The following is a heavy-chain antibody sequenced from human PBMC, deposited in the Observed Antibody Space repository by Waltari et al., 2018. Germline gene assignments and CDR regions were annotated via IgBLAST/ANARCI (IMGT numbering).Heavy chain of an antibody. CDR3: AREGPAPYDFWSGYYSGYYYMDV. Sequence: QVQLQESGPGLVKPSETLFLTCTVPVGPIRSCFVNRLPPAPRTGPGWIGYIYYSGSTKYTPSLKSRVTISVDTSKNQFSLKLSSVTAADTAVYYCAREGPAPYDFWSGYYSGYYYMDVWGKGTTVTVSS. D-gene: IGHD3-3*01. V-gene: IGHV4-59*01. J-gene: IGHJ6*03. CDR2: IYYSGST. CDR1: VGPIRSCF.